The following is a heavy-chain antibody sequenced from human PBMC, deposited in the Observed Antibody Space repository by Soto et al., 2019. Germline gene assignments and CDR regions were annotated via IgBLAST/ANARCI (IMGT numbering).Heavy chain of an antibody. CDR2: MSYDGTNE. CDR1: GFSFTHYT. V-gene: IGHV3-30*04. Sequence: PGGSLRLSCAASGFSFTHYTINWVRQAPGKGLEWVAVMSYDGTNEYYADSVKGRFTISRDNSKSTGYLQMNSLTPADTALYYFGRKRGTYSSASLDYWGLGTLVSVSS. D-gene: IGHD6-19*01. J-gene: IGHJ4*02. CDR3: GRKRGTYSSASLDY.